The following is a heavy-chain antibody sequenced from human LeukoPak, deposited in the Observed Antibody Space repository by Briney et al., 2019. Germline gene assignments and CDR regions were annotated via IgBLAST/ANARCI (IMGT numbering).Heavy chain of an antibody. D-gene: IGHD6-13*01. Sequence: GASVKVSCKVSGYTLTELSMHWVRQAPGKGLEWMGGFDPEDGETIYAQKFQGRVTKTEDTSTDTAYMELSSLRSEDTAVYYCATLQSQGSWSFDYWGQGTLVTVSS. CDR3: ATLQSQGSWSFDY. J-gene: IGHJ4*02. CDR1: GYTLTELS. CDR2: FDPEDGET. V-gene: IGHV1-24*01.